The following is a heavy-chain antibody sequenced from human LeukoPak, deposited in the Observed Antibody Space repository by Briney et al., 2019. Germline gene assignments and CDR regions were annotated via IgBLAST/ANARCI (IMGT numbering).Heavy chain of an antibody. V-gene: IGHV4-34*01. J-gene: IGHJ3*02. Sequence: SETLSLTCAIYGGSFSGYYWNWIRQPPGKGLEWIGEINQSGITDYNPSLKNRLTILEDTSKTQFSLKLTSVTAADTAVYYCARRGKRLRYFDWVDAFDIWGQGTMVTISS. CDR2: INQSGIT. D-gene: IGHD3-9*01. CDR3: ARRGKRLRYFDWVDAFDI. CDR1: GGSFSGYY.